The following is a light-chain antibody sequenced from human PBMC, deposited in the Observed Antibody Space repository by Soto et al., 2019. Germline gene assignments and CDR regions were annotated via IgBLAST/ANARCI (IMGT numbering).Light chain of an antibody. J-gene: IGKJ1*01. Sequence: EIVLTQSPGTLSLSPGERATLSCRASQSVSIKLAWYQQKPGQAPRLLIYGASNRATGIPDRFSGSGSGTDFTLTISRLEPEDFAVYYCQQYGSSGTFGQGTKVDI. CDR2: GAS. V-gene: IGKV3-20*01. CDR3: QQYGSSGT. CDR1: QSVSIK.